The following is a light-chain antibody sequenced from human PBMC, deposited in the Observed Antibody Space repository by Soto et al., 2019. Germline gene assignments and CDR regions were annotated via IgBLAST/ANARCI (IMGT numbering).Light chain of an antibody. Sequence: QSVLTQPPSVSGAPGQRVTISCSESSSNIGAGYGVHWYQQLPGTAPKLLIYGNSNRPSGVPDRFSGSKSGTSASLAITGLQPEDEADNYCQSYDISLSVVFGGGTKLTVL. CDR1: SSNIGAGYG. J-gene: IGLJ2*01. CDR3: QSYDISLSVV. CDR2: GNS. V-gene: IGLV1-40*01.